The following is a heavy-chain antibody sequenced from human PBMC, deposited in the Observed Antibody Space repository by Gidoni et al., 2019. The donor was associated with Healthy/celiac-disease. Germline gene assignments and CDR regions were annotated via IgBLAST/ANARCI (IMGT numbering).Heavy chain of an antibody. Sequence: EVQLVESVGGLVKPGGSLRLSCAASGFTFSSYSMNWVRQAPGKGLEWVSSISSSSSYIYYADSVKGRFTISRDNAKNSLYLQMNSLRAEDTAVYYCARSAAGTGVWFDPWGQGTLVTVSS. J-gene: IGHJ5*02. CDR3: ARSAAGTGVWFDP. CDR1: GFTFSSYS. CDR2: ISSSSSYI. V-gene: IGHV3-21*01. D-gene: IGHD6-13*01.